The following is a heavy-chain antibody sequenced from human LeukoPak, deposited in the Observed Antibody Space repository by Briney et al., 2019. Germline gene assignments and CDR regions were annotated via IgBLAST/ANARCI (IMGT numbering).Heavy chain of an antibody. CDR3: AKDLGYGDYVVYDY. CDR2: ISGSGGST. D-gene: IGHD4-17*01. Sequence: GGSLRLSCAASGFTFSSYAMSWVRQAPGKGLEWVSAISGSGGSTYYADSVKGRFTISRDNSKNTLYLLMNSLRAEDTAVYYCAKDLGYGDYVVYDYWGQGTLVTVSS. V-gene: IGHV3-23*01. J-gene: IGHJ4*02. CDR1: GFTFSSYA.